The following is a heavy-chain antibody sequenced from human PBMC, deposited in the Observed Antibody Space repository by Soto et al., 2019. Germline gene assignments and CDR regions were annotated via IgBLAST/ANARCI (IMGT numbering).Heavy chain of an antibody. V-gene: IGHV4-34*01. D-gene: IGHD3-10*01. J-gene: IGHJ4*02. Sequence: SETLSLTCAVYGGSFSGYYWSWIRQPPGKGLEWIGEINHSGSTNYNPSLKSRVTISVDTSKKQFSLKLSSVTAADTAVYYCARRGSVRGDTYYFDYWGQGTLVT. CDR3: ARRGSVRGDTYYFDY. CDR1: GGSFSGYY. CDR2: INHSGST.